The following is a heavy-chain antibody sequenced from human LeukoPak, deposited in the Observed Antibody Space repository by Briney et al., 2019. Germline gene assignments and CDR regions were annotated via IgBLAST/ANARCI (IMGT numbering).Heavy chain of an antibody. CDR1: GVSISSSSYY. D-gene: IGHD3-22*01. CDR3: TRGSIAYHYMDV. CDR2: IYYSGST. V-gene: IGHV4-39*07. J-gene: IGHJ6*03. Sequence: PSETLSFTCTVSGVSISSSSYYWGWIRQPPGKGLEWIGSIYYSGSTYYNPSLNSLVTISVDTSKNQFSLNLSSVTAADTAVYYCTRGSIAYHYMDVWGKGTTVTISS.